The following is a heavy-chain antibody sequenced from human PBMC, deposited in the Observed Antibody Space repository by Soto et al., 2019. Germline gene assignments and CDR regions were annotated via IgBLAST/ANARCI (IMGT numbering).Heavy chain of an antibody. D-gene: IGHD2-15*01. CDR3: ARDHGYCSGGSCYVFDS. CDR2: IYDSGTT. Sequence: QVQLQESGPGLVKPSGTLSLNCAVSGGSISSSNWWSWVRQPPGKGLQWIGEIYDSGTTKYNPSLKCPVTISVDKSKNQFSLKMYSVTAADTAVYYCARDHGYCSGGSCYVFDSWGQGTLVTVSS. J-gene: IGHJ4*02. V-gene: IGHV4-4*02. CDR1: GGSISSSNW.